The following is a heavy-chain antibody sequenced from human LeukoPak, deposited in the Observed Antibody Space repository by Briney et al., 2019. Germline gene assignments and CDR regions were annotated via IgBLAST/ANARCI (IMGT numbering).Heavy chain of an antibody. CDR2: INPNSGGT. V-gene: IGHV1-2*04. J-gene: IGHJ4*02. D-gene: IGHD2-2*01. CDR3: ARDAGYCSSTSCYEGRDFVY. CDR1: GYTFTGYY. Sequence: ASVKVSCKASGYTFTGYYMHWVRQAPGQGLEWMGWINPNSGGTNYAQKFQGWVTMTRDTSISTAYMELSRLRSDDTAVYYCARDAGYCSSTSCYEGRDFVYWGQGTQVTVSS.